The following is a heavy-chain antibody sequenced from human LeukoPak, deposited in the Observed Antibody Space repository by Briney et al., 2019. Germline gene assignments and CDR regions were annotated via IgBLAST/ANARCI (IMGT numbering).Heavy chain of an antibody. CDR2: IYSGGST. J-gene: IGHJ6*02. CDR3: ARDRVVHDYGDPSYYYYYGMDV. CDR1: GFTVSSNY. V-gene: IGHV3-66*01. Sequence: PGGSLRLSCAASGFTVSSNYMSWVRQAPGKGLEWVSVIYSGGSTYYADSVKGRFTISRDNSKNTLYLQMNSLRAEDTAVYYCARDRVVHDYGDPSYYYYYGMDVWGQGTTVTVSS. D-gene: IGHD4-17*01.